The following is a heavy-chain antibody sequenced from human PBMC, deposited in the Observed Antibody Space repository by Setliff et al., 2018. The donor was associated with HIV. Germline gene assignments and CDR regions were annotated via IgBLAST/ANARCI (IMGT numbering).Heavy chain of an antibody. CDR3: AANIMGLSPEDF. V-gene: IGHV1-2*02. D-gene: IGHD1-26*01. CDR2: INPNSGGT. J-gene: IGHJ4*02. Sequence: ASVKVSCKASGYPFIGYYLHWVRQAPGQGLEWMGWINPNSGGTNYAQKFQGRVTMTRDTSISTAYMELSRLRSDDTAVYYCAANIMGLSPEDFWGQGTLVTVSS. CDR1: GYPFIGYY.